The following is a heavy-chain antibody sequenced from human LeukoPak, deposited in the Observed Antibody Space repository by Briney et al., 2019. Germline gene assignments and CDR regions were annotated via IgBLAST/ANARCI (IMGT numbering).Heavy chain of an antibody. CDR1: GFTVSANY. Sequence: PGGSLRLSCAASGFTVSANYMSWVRQAPGKGLKWVSFIYSGGSTYYADSVKGRFTISRDNSKNTLYLQMNSLRAEDTAVYYCARAGGGYKPYYYYYGMDVWGQGTTVTVSS. D-gene: IGHD5-24*01. CDR3: ARAGGGYKPYYYYYGMDV. V-gene: IGHV3-53*01. CDR2: IYSGGST. J-gene: IGHJ6*02.